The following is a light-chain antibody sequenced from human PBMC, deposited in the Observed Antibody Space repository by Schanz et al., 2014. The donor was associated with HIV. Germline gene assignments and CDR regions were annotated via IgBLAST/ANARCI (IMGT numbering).Light chain of an antibody. J-gene: IGKJ1*01. Sequence: EIELTQSPGTLSLSPGERATLSCRASQSVSSSYLAWYQQKPGQAPRLLIYGASNRASGIPDRFSGSGSGTDFTLIISRLEPEDFAVYFCQQFAFSSWTFGQGTKIEIK. CDR1: QSVSSSY. CDR2: GAS. CDR3: QQFAFSSWT. V-gene: IGKV3-20*01.